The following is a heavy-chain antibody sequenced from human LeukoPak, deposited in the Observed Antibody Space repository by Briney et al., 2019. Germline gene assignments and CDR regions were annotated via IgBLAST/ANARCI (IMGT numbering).Heavy chain of an antibody. V-gene: IGHV1-46*01. J-gene: IGHJ4*02. CDR2: VNPSGGST. CDR1: GYTFTSYY. CDR3: ARNKEGKSLDY. Sequence: ASVKVSCKASGYTFTSYYIHWVRQAPGQGLEWMGMVNPSGGSTTYAQKFQGRVTMTRDTSTSTVYMELSSLRFDDTAVYYCARNKEGKSLDYWGQGTLVTVSS.